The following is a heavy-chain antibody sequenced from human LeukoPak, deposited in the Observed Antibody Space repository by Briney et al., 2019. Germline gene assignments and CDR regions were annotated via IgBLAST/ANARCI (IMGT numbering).Heavy chain of an antibody. CDR2: ISAYNGNT. Sequence: APVKVSCKASGYTFTSYGISWVRQAPGQGLEWMGWISAYNGNTNYAQKLQGRVTMTTNTSTSTAYMELRSLRSDDTAVYYCAREFYYGSSGGMDVWGQGTTVTVSS. CDR1: GYTFTSYG. J-gene: IGHJ6*02. V-gene: IGHV1-18*01. D-gene: IGHD3-10*01. CDR3: AREFYYGSSGGMDV.